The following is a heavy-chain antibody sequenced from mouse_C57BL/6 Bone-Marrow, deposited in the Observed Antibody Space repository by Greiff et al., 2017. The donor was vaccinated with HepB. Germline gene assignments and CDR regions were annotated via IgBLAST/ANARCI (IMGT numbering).Heavy chain of an antibody. V-gene: IGHV5-6*02. D-gene: IGHD1-1*01. CDR1: GFTFSSYG. CDR2: ISSGGSYT. Sequence: DVKLVESGGDLVKPGGSLKLSCAASGFTFSSYGMSWVRQTPDKRLEWVATISSGGSYTYYPDSVKGRFTISRDNAKNTLYLQMSRLKSEDTAMYYCARDYYGSSSFAYWGQGTLVTVSA. J-gene: IGHJ3*01. CDR3: ARDYYGSSSFAY.